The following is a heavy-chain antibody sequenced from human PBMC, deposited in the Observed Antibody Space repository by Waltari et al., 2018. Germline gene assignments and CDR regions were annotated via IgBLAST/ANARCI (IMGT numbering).Heavy chain of an antibody. CDR3: ARDSASRFLQWLPQSKWFDP. V-gene: IGHV3-33*05. D-gene: IGHD3-3*01. Sequence: VQLVESGGGVVQPGRSLRLPCAASGFIFSSHGIHWIRPGPGRWLEWVAFISYDGSEKQDADSVNGRFTISRDNSNNTVSLQMNRLRDDDTSFYYCARDSASRFLQWLPQSKWFDPWGQGTLVIVSS. CDR1: GFIFSSHG. CDR2: ISYDGSEK. J-gene: IGHJ5*02.